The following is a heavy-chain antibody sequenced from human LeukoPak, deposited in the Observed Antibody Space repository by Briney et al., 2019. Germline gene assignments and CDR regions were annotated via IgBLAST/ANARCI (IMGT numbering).Heavy chain of an antibody. D-gene: IGHD6-19*01. Sequence: SETLSLTCTVSGGSISSGDYYWSWIRQPPGTGLEWTGYIYYSGNTYYNPSLKSRVTISIDTSKNQFSLKLNSVTAADTAVYYCARSLRVSVAGTDTFDIWGQGTVVTVSS. CDR1: GGSISSGDYY. J-gene: IGHJ3*02. CDR3: ARSLRVSVAGTDTFDI. V-gene: IGHV4-30-4*01. CDR2: IYYSGNT.